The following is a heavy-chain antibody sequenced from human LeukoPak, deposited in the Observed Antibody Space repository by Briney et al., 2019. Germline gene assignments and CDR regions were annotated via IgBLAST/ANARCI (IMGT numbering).Heavy chain of an antibody. V-gene: IGHV4-34*01. CDR2: INHSGST. CDR3: AGTAVVVVVRTSWYDP. J-gene: IGHJ5*02. D-gene: IGHD3-22*01. Sequence: PSETLSLTCAVYGGSFSGYYWSWIRQPPGKGLEWIGEINHSGSTNYNPSLKSRVTISVDTSKNQFSLKLSSVTAADTAVYYCAGTAVVVVVRTSWYDPWGQGTLVTVSS. CDR1: GGSFSGYY.